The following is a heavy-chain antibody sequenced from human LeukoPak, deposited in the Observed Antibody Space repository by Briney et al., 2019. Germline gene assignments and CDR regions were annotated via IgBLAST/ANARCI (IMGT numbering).Heavy chain of an antibody. CDR1: GGSTSNFY. Sequence: SETLSLTCTVSGGSTSNFYWSWIRQPPGKGLEWIGHIFYSVITNYNPSLKSRLTISVDTSKHQFSLKLTSVTAADTAVYFCARGPYYYDSTGYLPNYDYWGQGTLVTVSS. CDR3: ARGPYYYDSTGYLPNYDY. V-gene: IGHV4-59*01. J-gene: IGHJ4*02. CDR2: IFYSVIT. D-gene: IGHD3-22*01.